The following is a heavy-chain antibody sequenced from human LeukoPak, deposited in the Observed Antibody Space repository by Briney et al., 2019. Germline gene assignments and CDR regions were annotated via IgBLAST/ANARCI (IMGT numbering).Heavy chain of an antibody. D-gene: IGHD6-13*01. Sequence: SVKVSCKASGGTFSSYDISWVRQAPGQGLEWMRGIIPIFGTANYAQKFQGRVTITADESTSTAYMELSSLRSEDTAVYYCARDSSSSLDYFDYWGQGTLVTVSS. V-gene: IGHV1-69*01. CDR3: ARDSSSSLDYFDY. CDR1: GGTFSSYD. J-gene: IGHJ4*02. CDR2: IIPIFGTA.